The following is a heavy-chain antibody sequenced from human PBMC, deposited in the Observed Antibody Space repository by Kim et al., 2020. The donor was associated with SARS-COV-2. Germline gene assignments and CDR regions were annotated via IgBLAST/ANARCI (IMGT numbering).Heavy chain of an antibody. CDR3: ARDPMGTIDY. J-gene: IGHJ4*02. CDR2: ST. V-gene: IGHV4-31*02. D-gene: IGHD3-10*01. Sequence: STYNHPSLKSRVTISVDTSKNQFSLKLSSVTAADTAVYYCARDPMGTIDYWGQGTLVTVSS.